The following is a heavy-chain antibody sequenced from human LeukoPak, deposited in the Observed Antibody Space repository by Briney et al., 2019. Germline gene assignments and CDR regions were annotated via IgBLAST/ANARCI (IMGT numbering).Heavy chain of an antibody. CDR2: IYASGST. Sequence: SETLSLTCSVSGGFISNYYWNWLRQPDGKGLEWIGRIYASGSTNYNPSLKSRVTISMDKSKNHFSLNLKSVTAADTAFYYCARDFYGDDGHHPFDYWGQGIQVTVSS. D-gene: IGHD2/OR15-2a*01. CDR1: GGFISNYY. J-gene: IGHJ4*02. CDR3: ARDFYGDDGHHPFDY. V-gene: IGHV4-4*07.